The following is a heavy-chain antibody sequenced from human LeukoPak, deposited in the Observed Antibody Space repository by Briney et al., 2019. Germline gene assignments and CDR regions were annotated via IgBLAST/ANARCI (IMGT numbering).Heavy chain of an antibody. CDR2: ISAYNGNT. CDR1: GYTFTSYG. J-gene: IGHJ5*02. V-gene: IGHV1-18*01. Sequence: GASVKVSCKASGYTFTSYGISWVRQAPGQGLEWMGWISAYNGNTNYAQKLQGRVTMTRDTSISTAYMELSRLRSDDTAVYYCARVDTMVRGVISPYNWFDPWGQGTLVTVSS. CDR3: ARVDTMVRGVISPYNWFDP. D-gene: IGHD3-10*01.